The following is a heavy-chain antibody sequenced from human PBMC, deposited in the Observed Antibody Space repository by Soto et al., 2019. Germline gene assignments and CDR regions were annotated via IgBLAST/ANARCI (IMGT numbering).Heavy chain of an antibody. CDR3: AKGYSSGWSNYFDY. J-gene: IGHJ4*02. CDR1: GFTFSSYG. V-gene: IGHV3-30*18. D-gene: IGHD6-19*01. Sequence: QVQLVESGGGVVQPGRSLRLSCAASGFTFSSYGMHWVRQAPGKGLEWVAVISHDGSNKYYADSVKGRFTISRDNSKTTLYLQMNSLRAEDTAVYYCAKGYSSGWSNYFDYWGQGTLVTVSS. CDR2: ISHDGSNK.